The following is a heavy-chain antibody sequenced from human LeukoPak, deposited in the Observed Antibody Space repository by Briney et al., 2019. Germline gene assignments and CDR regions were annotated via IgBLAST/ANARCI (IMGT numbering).Heavy chain of an antibody. V-gene: IGHV4-34*01. Sequence: SETLSLSCAVYGGSFSGYYWSWIRQPPGKGLEWIGEINHSGSTNYNPSLKSRVTISVDTSKNQFSLKLSSVTAADTAVYYCASAMVRGVADWGQGTLVTVSS. CDR3: ASAMVRGVAD. J-gene: IGHJ4*02. D-gene: IGHD3-10*01. CDR1: GGSFSGYY. CDR2: INHSGST.